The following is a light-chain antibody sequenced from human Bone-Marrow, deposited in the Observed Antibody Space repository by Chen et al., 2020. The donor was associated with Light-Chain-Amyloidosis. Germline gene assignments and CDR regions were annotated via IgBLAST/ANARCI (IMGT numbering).Light chain of an antibody. CDR1: QSVNNN. Sequence: EVVMTPSPGTLSVSPGERVTLSCRASQSVNNNLAWYQQKPGQAPRLLIYGVSTRAAGIPARFSGSGSDTDFTLTISSLQSEDFAVYHCQQYNDWPPYTFGQGTKLEIK. CDR3: QQYNDWPPYT. J-gene: IGKJ2*01. V-gene: IGKV3-15*01. CDR2: GVS.